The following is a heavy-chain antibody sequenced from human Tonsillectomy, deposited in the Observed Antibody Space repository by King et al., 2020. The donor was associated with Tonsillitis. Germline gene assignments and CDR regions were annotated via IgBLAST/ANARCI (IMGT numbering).Heavy chain of an antibody. CDR3: ARVARSSGYYRTVSTFDY. CDR2: INHSGST. CDR1: GGSFSGYY. V-gene: IGHV4-34*01. J-gene: IGHJ4*01. D-gene: IGHD3-22*01. Sequence: VQLQQWGAGLLKPSETLSLTCAVYGGSFSGYYWSWIRQPPGKGLEWIGEINHSGSTNYNPSLKSRVTISVDTSKNQFSLKLSSVTAADTAVYYCARVARSSGYYRTVSTFDYWGHGTLVTVSS.